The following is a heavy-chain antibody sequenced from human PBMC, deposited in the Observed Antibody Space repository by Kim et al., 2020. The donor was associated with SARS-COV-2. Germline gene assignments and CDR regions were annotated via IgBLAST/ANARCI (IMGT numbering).Heavy chain of an antibody. V-gene: IGHV4-59*01. CDR2: IYYSGST. CDR3: AISSVRDAFDI. D-gene: IGHD6-19*01. J-gene: IGHJ3*02. Sequence: SETLSLTCTVSGGSISSYYWSWIRQPPGKGLEWIGYIYYSGSTNYNPSLKSRVTISVDTSKNQFSLMLSSVTAADTAVYYCAISSVRDAFDIWGQGTMVTVSS. CDR1: GGSISSYY.